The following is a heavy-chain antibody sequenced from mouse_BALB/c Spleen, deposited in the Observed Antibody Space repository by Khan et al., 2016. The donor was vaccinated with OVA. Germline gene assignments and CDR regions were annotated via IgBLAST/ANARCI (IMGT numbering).Heavy chain of an antibody. CDR2: INPSNGYT. V-gene: IGHV1-4*01. CDR1: GYTFTSYT. J-gene: IGHJ3*01. Sequence: VQLQESGAELARPGASVKMSCKASGYTFTSYTIHWIKKRPGQGLEWIGYINPSNGYTNYNQKFKDKATLTTDKSSTTAYLQLSSLTSDDSAVYNSVRDGAYHRNDGWFAYWGQGTLVTVSA. D-gene: IGHD2-14*01. CDR3: VRDGAYHRNDGWFAY.